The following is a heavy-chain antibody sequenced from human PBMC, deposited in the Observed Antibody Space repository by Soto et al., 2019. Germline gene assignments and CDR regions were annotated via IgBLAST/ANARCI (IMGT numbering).Heavy chain of an antibody. Sequence: SETLSLTCTVSGGSISSGGYYWSWIRQHPGKGLEWIGYIYYSGSTYYNPSLKSRVTISVDTSKNQFSLKLSSVTAADTAVYYCARECYYDSSGCRWGMDVWGQGTTVTVSS. CDR1: GGSISSGGYY. V-gene: IGHV4-31*02. CDR2: IYYSGST. CDR3: ARECYYDSSGCRWGMDV. D-gene: IGHD3-22*01. J-gene: IGHJ6*02.